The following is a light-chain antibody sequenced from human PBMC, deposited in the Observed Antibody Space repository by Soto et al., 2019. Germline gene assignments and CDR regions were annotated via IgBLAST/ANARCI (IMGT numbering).Light chain of an antibody. V-gene: IGKV3-20*01. Sequence: EIVLSQSPATLSVSPGERVTLSCRASQSVSSSFLAWYQQKPGQAPRLLIYGASSRATGIPDRFSGTGSETDFTLTISRLEPEDFAVYYCQQYDNSPITFGQGTRLEIK. CDR1: QSVSSSF. CDR3: QQYDNSPIT. CDR2: GAS. J-gene: IGKJ5*01.